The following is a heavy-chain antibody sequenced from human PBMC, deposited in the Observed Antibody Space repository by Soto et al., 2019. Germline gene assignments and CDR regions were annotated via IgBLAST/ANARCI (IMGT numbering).Heavy chain of an antibody. CDR3: ARTYECAKSDCYRAFDI. J-gene: IGHJ3*02. D-gene: IGHD2-21*02. CDR2: TSSDGTDN. V-gene: IGHV3-30*04. CDR1: GLTFSSYA. Sequence: QVQLVESGGGVILPGGSLRLSCAASGLTFSSYAMHWVRQAPGTGPEWVAATSSDGTDNVYADSVSGRFTISRDNSKNTLYLQMNSLRSEDAAVYYCARTYECAKSDCYRAFDIWGQGTMITVSS.